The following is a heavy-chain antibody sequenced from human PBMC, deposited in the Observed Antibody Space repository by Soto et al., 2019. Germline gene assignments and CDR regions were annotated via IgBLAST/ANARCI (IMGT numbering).Heavy chain of an antibody. J-gene: IGHJ4*02. Sequence: PSETLSLTCTVSGGSISSYYWSWIRQPPGKGLEWIGYIYYSGSTNYNPSLKSRVTISVDTSKNQFSLKLSSVTAADTAVYYCARVALPIYSSSWYYFDYWGQGTLVTVSS. CDR1: GGSISSYY. CDR3: ARVALPIYSSSWYYFDY. D-gene: IGHD6-13*01. V-gene: IGHV4-59*01. CDR2: IYYSGST.